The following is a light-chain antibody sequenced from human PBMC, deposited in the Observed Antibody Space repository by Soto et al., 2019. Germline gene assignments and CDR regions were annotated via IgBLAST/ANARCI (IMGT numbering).Light chain of an antibody. CDR1: SSDVGGYNY. CDR2: RVS. J-gene: IGLJ1*01. V-gene: IGLV2-14*03. CDR3: SSYTTSTTYV. Sequence: QSVLTQPASVSGSPGQSITISCTGTSSDVGGYNYVSWNQKHPGKAPKLMIYRVSHRPSGVSNRFSGSKSGNTASLTISGLQAEDEADYFCSSYTTSTTYVFGTGTKVTVL.